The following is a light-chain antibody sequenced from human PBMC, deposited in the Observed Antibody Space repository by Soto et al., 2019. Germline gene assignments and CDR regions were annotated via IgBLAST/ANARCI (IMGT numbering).Light chain of an antibody. CDR1: QTISSS. Sequence: DIQMTQSPSSLSASVGDRVTITCRASQTISSSLNWYQQRPGKAPNLLIYDSSSLQSGVPPRFSGSGSGTDFTLTISSLQPEDFATYYCQQTYSTPITFGQGTRLEIK. V-gene: IGKV1-39*01. CDR2: DSS. CDR3: QQTYSTPIT. J-gene: IGKJ5*01.